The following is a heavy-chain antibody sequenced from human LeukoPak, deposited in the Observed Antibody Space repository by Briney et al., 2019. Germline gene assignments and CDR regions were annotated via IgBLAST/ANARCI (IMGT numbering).Heavy chain of an antibody. J-gene: IGHJ5*02. V-gene: IGHV3-9*01. CDR3: AKDREQWLVNWFDP. Sequence: GGSLRLSCAASGFTFDDYAMHWVRQAPGKGLEWVSGISWNSGSIGYADSVKGRFTISRDNAKNSLYLQMNSLRAEDTALYYCAKDREQWLVNWFDPWGQGTLVTVSS. D-gene: IGHD6-19*01. CDR1: GFTFDDYA. CDR2: ISWNSGSI.